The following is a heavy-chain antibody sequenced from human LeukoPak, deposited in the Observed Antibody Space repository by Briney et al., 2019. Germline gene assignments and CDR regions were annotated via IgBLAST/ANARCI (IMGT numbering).Heavy chain of an antibody. CDR1: GFTFSDYA. CDR2: ISSSSSTI. D-gene: IGHD3-22*01. J-gene: IGHJ4*02. Sequence: SGGSLRLSCTASGFTFSDYAMNWVRQAPGKGLEWVSYISSSSSTIYYADSVKGRFTISRDNAKNSLYLQMNSLRDEDTAVYYCARHYYDSSGYDGWGQGTLVTVSS. V-gene: IGHV3-48*02. CDR3: ARHYYDSSGYDG.